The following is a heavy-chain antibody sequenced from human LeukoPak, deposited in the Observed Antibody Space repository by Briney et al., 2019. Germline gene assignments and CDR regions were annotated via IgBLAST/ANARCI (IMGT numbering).Heavy chain of an antibody. J-gene: IGHJ5*02. D-gene: IGHD3-3*01. CDR3: APSMYDFWSSHSKYGFDP. CDR2: ISSSSSYI. CDR1: GFTFSSYS. Sequence: GGSLRLSCAASGFTFSSYSMNWVRQAPGKGLEWVSSISSSSSYIYYADSVKGRFTISRDNAKNSLYLQMNSLSAEDTAVYSCAPSMYDFWSSHSKYGFDPWGQGTLVTVSS. V-gene: IGHV3-21*01.